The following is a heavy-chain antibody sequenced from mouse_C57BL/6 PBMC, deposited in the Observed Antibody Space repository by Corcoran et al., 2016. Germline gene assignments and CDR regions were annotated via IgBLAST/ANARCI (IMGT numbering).Heavy chain of an antibody. D-gene: IGHD1-1*01. CDR3: SRGYYYGSSPSYWYFDV. Sequence: QVQVVETGGGLVKPGNSLKLSCVTSGFTFSNFRMDWLRQPPGKRLEWIAVIKVKSDKYGANYAESVKGRFAISRDDSKSSVYLEMNRLREEDTATYFCSRGYYYGSSPSYWYFDVWGTGTTVTVSS. CDR1: GFTFSNFR. J-gene: IGHJ1*03. CDR2: IKVKSDKYGA. V-gene: IGHV13-2*01.